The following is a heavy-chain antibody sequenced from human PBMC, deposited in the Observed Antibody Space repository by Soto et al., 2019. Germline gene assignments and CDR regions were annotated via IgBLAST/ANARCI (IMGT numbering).Heavy chain of an antibody. CDR3: ARDRGGDSSTPPGSFDY. CDR2: ISYDGSNK. J-gene: IGHJ4*02. Sequence: GGSLRLSCAASGFTFSSYAMHWVRQAPGKGLEWVAVISYDGSNKYYADSVKGRFTISRDNSKNTLYLQMNSLRAEDTAVYYCARDRGGDSSTPPGSFDYWGQGTLVTVSS. D-gene: IGHD6-13*01. V-gene: IGHV3-30-3*01. CDR1: GFTFSSYA.